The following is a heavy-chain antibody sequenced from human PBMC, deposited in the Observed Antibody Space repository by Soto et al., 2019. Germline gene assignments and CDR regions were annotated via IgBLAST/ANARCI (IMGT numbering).Heavy chain of an antibody. Sequence: PGGSLRLSCTASGSTFGDYTMHWVRQAPGKGLEWVSLIAWDGINIEYADSVRGRFTISRDNSKNSLYLQMNGLRHEDTAFYYCAKDGIAWHWGQGTLVTVSS. J-gene: IGHJ4*02. CDR2: IAWDGINI. D-gene: IGHD2-15*01. CDR3: AKDGIAWH. V-gene: IGHV3-43*01. CDR1: GSTFGDYT.